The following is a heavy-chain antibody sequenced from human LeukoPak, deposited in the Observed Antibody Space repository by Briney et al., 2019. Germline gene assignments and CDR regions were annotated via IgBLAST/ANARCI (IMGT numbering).Heavy chain of an antibody. J-gene: IGHJ3*02. CDR1: AFSVSNNY. CDR2: IYSGGNT. D-gene: IGHD6-19*01. Sequence: AGSLRLSCAASAFSVSNNYMSWVRQAPGKGLEWVSVIYSGGNTYYADSVRGRFIISRDNSKSTLDLQMNSLRVEDTAIYYCARVSGTLCFDMWGQGTLVTVS. V-gene: IGHV3-66*01. CDR3: ARVSGTLCFDM.